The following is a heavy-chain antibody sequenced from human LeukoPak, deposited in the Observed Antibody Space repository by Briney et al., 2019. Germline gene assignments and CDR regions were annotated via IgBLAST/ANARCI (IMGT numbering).Heavy chain of an antibody. CDR2: IYYSGST. CDR1: GGSISSHY. Sequence: PSETLSLTCTVSGGSISSHYWSWIRQPPGKGLEWIGYIYYSGSTNYNPSLKSRVTISVDTSKNQFSLKLSSVTAADTAVYYCAVVGARAGFDYWGQGTLVTVSS. D-gene: IGHD2-15*01. V-gene: IGHV4-59*11. J-gene: IGHJ4*02. CDR3: AVVGARAGFDY.